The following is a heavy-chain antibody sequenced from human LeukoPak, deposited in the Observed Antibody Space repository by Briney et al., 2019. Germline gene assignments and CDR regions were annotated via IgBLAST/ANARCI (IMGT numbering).Heavy chain of an antibody. CDR3: ARSGGDLYDGTGYCDN. V-gene: IGHV4-38-2*01. J-gene: IGHJ4*02. CDR1: GYSISSGYY. CDR2: IYHTGST. D-gene: IGHD3-22*01. Sequence: SETLSLTCVVSGYSISSGYYWGWIRQPPGKGLEWIGTIYHTGSTYYNPSLKSRVTISVDTSKNHFSLRLSSVTAADTAVYFCARSGGDLYDGTGYCDNWGQGTLVTVSS.